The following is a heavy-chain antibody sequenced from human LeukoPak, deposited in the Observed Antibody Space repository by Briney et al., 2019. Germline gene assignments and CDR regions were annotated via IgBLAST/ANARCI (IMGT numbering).Heavy chain of an antibody. J-gene: IGHJ4*02. CDR3: ASTPPTGDSSGYYGY. D-gene: IGHD3-22*01. V-gene: IGHV4-34*01. Sequence: PSETLSLTCAVYGGSFSGYYWSRIRQPPGKGLEWIGEINHSGSTNYNPSLKSRVTISVDTSKNQFSLKLSSVTAADTAVYYCASTPPTGDSSGYYGYWGQGTLVTVSS. CDR2: INHSGST. CDR1: GGSFSGYY.